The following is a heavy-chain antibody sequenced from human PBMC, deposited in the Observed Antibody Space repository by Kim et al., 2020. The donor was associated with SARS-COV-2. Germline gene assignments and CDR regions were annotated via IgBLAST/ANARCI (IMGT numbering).Heavy chain of an antibody. J-gene: IGHJ3*01. CDR2: FSNTCGTT. CDR3: AKAPGYQLILGFDV. CDR1: GFTFSGYV. V-gene: IGHV3-23*01. Sequence: GGSLRLSCAASGFTFSGYVVTWFPRAPGKGLEWFSFFSNTCGTTLCADPEKARFRMSRDISENALYLPLRRLRAEYAAIYCCAKAPGYQLILGFDV. D-gene: IGHD2-2*01.